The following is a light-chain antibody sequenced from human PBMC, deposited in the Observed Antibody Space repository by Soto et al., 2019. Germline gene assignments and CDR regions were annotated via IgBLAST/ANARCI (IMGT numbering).Light chain of an antibody. CDR2: RTS. V-gene: IGKV3-20*01. CDR1: QSINSD. J-gene: IGKJ1*01. Sequence: DIMMTQSPATLSVSPGERATLSCRASQSINSDLAWYQQKPGQAPRLLIYRTSNRATGIPDRFSGSGSGTDFTLTISRLEPEDFAVYWCQQYDSSPRTFGQGTTVDIK. CDR3: QQYDSSPRT.